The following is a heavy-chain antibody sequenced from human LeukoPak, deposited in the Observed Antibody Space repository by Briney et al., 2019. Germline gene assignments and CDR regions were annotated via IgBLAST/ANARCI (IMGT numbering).Heavy chain of an antibody. V-gene: IGHV3-33*01. Sequence: GGSLRLSCAASGFTFSTYAIHWVRQAPGKGLEWVAVIWLDGSEQYYADSVKGRFIISRDNSKSTSNLQLNSLRAEDTAVYYCAREGDSRWGELSPWGQGTLVTVSS. CDR2: IWLDGSEQ. J-gene: IGHJ1*01. CDR1: GFTFSTYA. CDR3: AREGDSRWGELSP. D-gene: IGHD3-16*02.